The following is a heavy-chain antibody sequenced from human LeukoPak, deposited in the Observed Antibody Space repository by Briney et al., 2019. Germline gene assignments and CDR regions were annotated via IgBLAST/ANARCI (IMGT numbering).Heavy chain of an antibody. V-gene: IGHV3-7*03. D-gene: IGHD1-1*01. J-gene: IGHJ4*02. Sequence: GGPRSLSGAASGFTSSRYWMTWFRQAPGKGLKWVANIKEDGSENSYVESVKGRFTISRDNAKNSLYLRLNSLRAEDTAVYFCARQRYSDYWGQGTLVTVSS. CDR1: GFTSSRYW. CDR2: IKEDGSEN. CDR3: ARQRYSDY.